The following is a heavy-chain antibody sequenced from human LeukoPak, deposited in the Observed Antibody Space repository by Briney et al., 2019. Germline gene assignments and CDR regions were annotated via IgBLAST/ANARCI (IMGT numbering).Heavy chain of an antibody. CDR2: INPSGGST. V-gene: IGHV1-46*03. CDR3: ARRGIAAAGLYAFDI. Sequence: GASVKVSCKXSGYTFTSYYMHWVRQAPGQGLEWMGIINPSGGSTSYAQKFQGRVTMTRDTSTSTVYMELSSLRSEDTAVYYCARRGIAAAGLYAFDIWGQGTMVTVSS. CDR1: GYTFTSYY. D-gene: IGHD6-13*01. J-gene: IGHJ3*02.